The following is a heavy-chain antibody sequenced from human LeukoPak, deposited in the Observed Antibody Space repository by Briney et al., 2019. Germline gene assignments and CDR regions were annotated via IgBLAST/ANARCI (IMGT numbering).Heavy chain of an antibody. J-gene: IGHJ4*02. Sequence: SETLSLTCTVSGGSISSSSYYWGWIRQPPGKGLEWVGSIYYSGSTYYKSSLKSRVTVSVGTSKNQFSLKLSSVTAADTALYYCARENGYRYDYWGQGTLVTVSS. D-gene: IGHD5-18*01. CDR3: ARENGYRYDY. V-gene: IGHV4-39*07. CDR2: IYYSGST. CDR1: GGSISSSSYY.